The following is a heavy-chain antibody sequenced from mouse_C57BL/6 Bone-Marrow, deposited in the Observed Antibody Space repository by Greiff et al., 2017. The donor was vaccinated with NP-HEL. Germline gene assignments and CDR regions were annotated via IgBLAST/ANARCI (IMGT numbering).Heavy chain of an antibody. D-gene: IGHD2-3*01. CDR2: ILPGSGST. Sequence: QVQLQQPGAELMKPGASVKLSCKATGYTFTGYWIEWVKQRPGHGLEWIGEILPGSGSTNYNEKFKGKATLTADTSSNTAYMQLSSLTTDDSAIYYCASYGYYYYFDYWGQGTTLTIPS. CDR1: GYTFTGYW. J-gene: IGHJ2*01. CDR3: ASYGYYYYFDY. V-gene: IGHV1-9*01.